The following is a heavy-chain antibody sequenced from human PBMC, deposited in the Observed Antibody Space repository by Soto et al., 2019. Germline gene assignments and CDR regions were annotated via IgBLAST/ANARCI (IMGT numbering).Heavy chain of an antibody. CDR1: GFPLSTSGVG. CDR3: AHSPHTVLRYFDWLLSWTPNWFDP. Sequence: SGPTLVKPTQTLTLTCTFSGFPLSTSGVGVGWIRQPPGKALEWLALIYSDADKRYSPALNSRVTITKDTSKNQVVRTMTNLDPVETATYYCAHSPHTVLRYFDWLLSWTPNWFDPWGQGTLVTVSS. CDR2: IYSDADK. J-gene: IGHJ5*02. V-gene: IGHV2-5*02. D-gene: IGHD3-9*01.